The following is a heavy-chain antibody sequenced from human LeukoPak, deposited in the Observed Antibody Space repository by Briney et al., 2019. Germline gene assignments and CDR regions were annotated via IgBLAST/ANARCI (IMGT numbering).Heavy chain of an antibody. V-gene: IGHV3-53*01. CDR1: GFTVSSNS. J-gene: IGHJ4*02. Sequence: PGGSLRLSCTVSGFTVSSNSMSWVRQAPGKGLEWVSFIYSDNTHYSDSVKGRFTISRDNSKNTLYLQMNSLRAEDTAVYYCAKDLISGSYYGFDYWGQGTLGTVSS. CDR2: IYSDNT. CDR3: AKDLISGSYYGFDY. D-gene: IGHD1-26*01.